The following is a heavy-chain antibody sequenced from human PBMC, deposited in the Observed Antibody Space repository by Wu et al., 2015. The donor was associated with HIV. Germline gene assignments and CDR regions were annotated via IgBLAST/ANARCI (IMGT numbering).Heavy chain of an antibody. CDR1: GYTFTSYS. Sequence: QVELVQSGAEVKKSGASMKVSCKTSGYTFTSYSISWVRQAPGHGLEWMGWISPYNGNTNYAQKFQGRVTMTTDTSTRTAYMELRSLKSDDTAVYYCARLGPPCSTPTCYYNFDYWGQGTAGHRLL. J-gene: IGHJ4*02. CDR3: ARLGPPCSTPTCYYNFDY. CDR2: ISPYNGNT. D-gene: IGHD2-2*01. V-gene: IGHV1-18*01.